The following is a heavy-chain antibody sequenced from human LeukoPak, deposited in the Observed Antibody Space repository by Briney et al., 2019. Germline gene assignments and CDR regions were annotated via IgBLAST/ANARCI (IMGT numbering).Heavy chain of an antibody. CDR3: AILYSTNY. Sequence: GGSLRLSCAASGFTLSSYAMTWLPQAPGKGLEWVSGISNSGCCTYYADSVKGRLTISRDNSKNTLYLQMNSLRAEDTALYYCAILYSTNYWGQGTLVTVSS. D-gene: IGHD6-13*01. CDR1: GFTLSSYA. J-gene: IGHJ4*02. V-gene: IGHV3-23*01. CDR2: ISNSGCCT.